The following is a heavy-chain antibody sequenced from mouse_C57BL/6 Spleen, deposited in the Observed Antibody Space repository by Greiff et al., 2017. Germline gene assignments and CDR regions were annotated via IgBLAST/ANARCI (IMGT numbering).Heavy chain of an antibody. V-gene: IGHV14-3*01. CDR1: GFNIKNTY. J-gene: IGHJ3*01. D-gene: IGHD1-1*01. Sequence: VQLQHSVAELVRPGASVKLSCTASGFNIKNTYMHWVKQRPEQGLEWIGRIDPANGNTKYAPKFQGKATITADPSSNTAYLQLSSLTSEDTAIYYCAKNCGSSAWFAYWGQGTLVTVSA. CDR2: IDPANGNT. CDR3: AKNCGSSAWFAY.